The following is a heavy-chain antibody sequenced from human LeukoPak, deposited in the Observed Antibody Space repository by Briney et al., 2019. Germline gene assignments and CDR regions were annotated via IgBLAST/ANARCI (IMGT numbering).Heavy chain of an antibody. CDR1: GFTFSSYA. D-gene: IGHD3-22*01. Sequence: GGSLRLSCAASGFTFSSYAMSWVRQAPGKGLEWVSSITGSGGNTYYADSVMGRFTISRDNSKNTLYLQMNSLRAEDTSVYFCAKWIINSGYCDWGQGTLVTVSS. CDR2: ITGSGGNT. J-gene: IGHJ4*02. CDR3: AKWIINSGYCD. V-gene: IGHV3-23*01.